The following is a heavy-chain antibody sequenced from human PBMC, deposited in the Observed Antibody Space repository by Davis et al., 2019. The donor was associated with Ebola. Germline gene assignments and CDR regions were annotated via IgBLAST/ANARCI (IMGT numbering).Heavy chain of an antibody. CDR1: GFTFSSYA. J-gene: IGHJ4*02. V-gene: IGHV3-23*01. Sequence: PGGSLRLSCAASGFTFSSYAMSWVRQAPGKGLEWVSAISGSGGSTYYADSVKGRFTISRDNSKNTLYLQMNSLRAEDTAVYYCARGPLDTAMVRWLYFDYWGQGTLVTVSS. CDR3: ARGPLDTAMVRWLYFDY. CDR2: ISGSGGST. D-gene: IGHD5-18*01.